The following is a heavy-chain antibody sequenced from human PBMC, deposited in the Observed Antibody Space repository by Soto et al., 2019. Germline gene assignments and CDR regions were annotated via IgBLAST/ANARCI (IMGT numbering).Heavy chain of an antibody. CDR1: GFTFTSSA. D-gene: IGHD6-6*01. Sequence: QMQLVQSGPEVKKPGTSVKVSCKASGFTFTSSAVQWVRQARGQRLEWIGWIVVGSGNTNYAQKFQERVTITRDMSTSTAYRELSSLRSEDTAVYYCAAVGYSSSSGGFYFDYWGQGTLVTVSS. J-gene: IGHJ4*02. CDR2: IVVGSGNT. CDR3: AAVGYSSSSGGFYFDY. V-gene: IGHV1-58*01.